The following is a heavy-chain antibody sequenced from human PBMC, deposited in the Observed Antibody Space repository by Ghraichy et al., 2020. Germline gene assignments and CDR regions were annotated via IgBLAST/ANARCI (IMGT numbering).Heavy chain of an antibody. CDR1: GFPFSGHA. Sequence: GGSLRLSCAASGFPFSGHAMSWVRQAPGKGLEWVSSVTAGEGYTYYAGSVKGRFTISRDISKDTVYLQMNSLRADDTAVYFCAKVVVRTAVPKSWYFDLWGRGTLVTVSS. J-gene: IGHJ2*01. D-gene: IGHD2-21*02. V-gene: IGHV3-23*01. CDR2: VTAGEGYT. CDR3: AKVVVRTAVPKSWYFDL.